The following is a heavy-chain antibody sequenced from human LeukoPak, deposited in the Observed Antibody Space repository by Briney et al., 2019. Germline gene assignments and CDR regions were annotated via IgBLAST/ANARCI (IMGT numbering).Heavy chain of an antibody. D-gene: IGHD7-27*01. CDR2: IYYSGST. J-gene: IGHJ4*02. CDR3: ARVNWGLSLDY. Sequence: SETLSLTCTVSGASVNSGSSYWSWIRQPPGKRLEWIGYIYYSGSTNYNPSLKSRVTISVDTSKNQFSLKLSSVTAADTAVYYCARVNWGLSLDYWGQGTLVTVSS. V-gene: IGHV4-61*01. CDR1: GASVNSGSSY.